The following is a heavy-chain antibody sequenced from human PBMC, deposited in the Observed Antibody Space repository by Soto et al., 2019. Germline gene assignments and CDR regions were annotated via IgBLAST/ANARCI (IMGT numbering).Heavy chain of an antibody. J-gene: IGHJ6*02. CDR3: ARVSRRYCSTTSCSLDV. CDR1: GFTFSSYA. CDR2: ISSSSSYI. D-gene: IGHD2-2*01. Sequence: GGSLRLSCAASGFTFSSYAMSWVRQAPGKGLEWVSSISSSSSYIYYVDSVKGRFTISRDNAKNSLYLQMNSLRAEDMAVYFCARVSRRYCSTTSCSLDVWGQGTTVTVSS. V-gene: IGHV3-21*01.